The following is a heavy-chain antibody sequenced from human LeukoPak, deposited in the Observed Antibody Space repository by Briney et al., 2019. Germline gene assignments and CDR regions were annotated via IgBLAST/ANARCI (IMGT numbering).Heavy chain of an antibody. CDR2: IYTSGST. Sequence: SETLSLTCTVSGGSISSGSYYWSWIRQPAGKGLEWVGRIYTSGSTNYNPSLKSRVTISVDTSKNQFSLKLSSVTAADTAVYYCARGFGVVVAAIDYWGQGTLVTVSS. CDR1: GGSISSGSYY. D-gene: IGHD2-15*01. CDR3: ARGFGVVVAAIDY. J-gene: IGHJ4*02. V-gene: IGHV4-61*02.